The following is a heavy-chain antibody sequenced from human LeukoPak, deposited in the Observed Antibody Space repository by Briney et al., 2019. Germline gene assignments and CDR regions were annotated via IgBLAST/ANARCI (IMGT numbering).Heavy chain of an antibody. CDR2: ISGSGGST. D-gene: IGHD6-13*01. V-gene: IGHV3-23*01. CDR3: GGSIHSSWYVPFDY. Sequence: GGSLRLSCAASGFTFSSYAMSWVRQAPGKGLEWVSAISGSGGSTYYADSVKGRFTISRDNSKNTLYLQMNSLRAEDTAVYYCGGSIHSSWYVPFDYWGQGTLVTVSS. J-gene: IGHJ4*02. CDR1: GFTFSSYA.